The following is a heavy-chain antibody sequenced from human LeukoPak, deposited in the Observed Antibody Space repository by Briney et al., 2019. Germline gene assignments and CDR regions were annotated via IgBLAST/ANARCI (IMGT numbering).Heavy chain of an antibody. CDR1: GFTFSSYW. D-gene: IGHD2-21*01. CDR2: MFRDSNT. J-gene: IGHJ4*02. V-gene: IGHV3-69-1*02. CDR3: ARCGGVGTTDY. Sequence: GGSLRLSCAASGFTFSSYWMSWVRQAPGKGLEWVSAMFRDSNTYYADSVRGRFTISRDNAKNSLYLQMNSLRVEDTAIYYCARCGGVGTTDYWGQGSLVTVSS.